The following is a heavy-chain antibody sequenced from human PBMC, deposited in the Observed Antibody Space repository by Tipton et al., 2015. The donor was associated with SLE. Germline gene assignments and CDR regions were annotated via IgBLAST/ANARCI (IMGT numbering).Heavy chain of an antibody. Sequence: TLSLTCTVSGGSISSSSYYGGWIRQPPGKGLEWIGSIYYSGSTYYNPSLKSRVTISVDTSKNQFSLKLSSVTAADTAVYYCARLGGKVDYWGQGTLVTVSS. J-gene: IGHJ4*02. CDR1: GGSISSSSYY. V-gene: IGHV4-39*01. CDR2: IYYSGST. D-gene: IGHD1-26*01. CDR3: ARLGGKVDY.